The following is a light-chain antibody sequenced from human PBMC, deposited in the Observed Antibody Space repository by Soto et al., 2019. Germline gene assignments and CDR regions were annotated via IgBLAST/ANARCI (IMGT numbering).Light chain of an antibody. Sequence: IDMTPSPSSLCSSGADRVTITCRASQDIGTDLGWYQQKPGKAPERLIYEESVLQSGVPSRFSGSGSRKEFTITVTSMPPEDFATYSCVKHYSYNLNFGGGTKVDIK. J-gene: IGKJ4*01. CDR2: EES. CDR3: VKHYSYNLN. V-gene: IGKV1-17*01. CDR1: QDIGTD.